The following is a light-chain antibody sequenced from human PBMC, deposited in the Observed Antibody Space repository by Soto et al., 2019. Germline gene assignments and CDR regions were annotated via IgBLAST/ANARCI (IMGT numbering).Light chain of an antibody. CDR1: QSVSSSQ. CDR2: GAS. CDR3: QQYDTSPHT. J-gene: IGKJ2*01. V-gene: IGKV3-20*01. Sequence: EIVLTQSPGTLSLSPGERATLSCRASQSVSSSQVAWYQQKPGQAPRLLIYGASSRATGIPVRFSGVGSETDFTLTISRLEPEDFAVYYCQQYDTSPHTFGQGTKLEIK.